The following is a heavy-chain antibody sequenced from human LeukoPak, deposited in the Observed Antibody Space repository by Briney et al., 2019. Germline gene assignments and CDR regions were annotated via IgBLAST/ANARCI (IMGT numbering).Heavy chain of an antibody. CDR1: GFTFSSYE. CDR2: ISSSGSTI. CDR3: ARDLAWGAFDY. D-gene: IGHD7-27*01. Sequence: GGSLRLSCAASGFTFSSYEMNWVRQAPGKGLEWVSYISSSGSTIYYADSVKGRFTISRDNAKNSLYLQMNSLRVEDTAVYYCARDLAWGAFDYWGQGTLVSVSS. J-gene: IGHJ4*02. V-gene: IGHV3-48*03.